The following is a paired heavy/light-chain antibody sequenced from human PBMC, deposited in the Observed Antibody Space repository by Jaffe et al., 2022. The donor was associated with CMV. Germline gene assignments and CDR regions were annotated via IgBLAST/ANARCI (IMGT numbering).Light chain of an antibody. J-gene: IGKJ4*01. CDR3: QQYGTPPST. V-gene: IGKV3-20*01. Sequence: EIVLTQSPGTLSLSPGERATLSCRASQSVSSNYLAWYQQKPGQAPRLLIYGASTRDTGISDRFSGSGAGTDFTLIISRLEPEDSAVYYCQQYGTPPSTFGGGTKVEIK. CDR2: GAS. CDR1: QSVSSNY.
Heavy chain of an antibody. CDR2: IDPNNGRT. D-gene: IGHD1-1*01. CDR1: GYNFVNYA. Sequence: QVQLVQSGAEVEKPGASVKVHCKAFGYNFVNYAIHWVRQAPGQSLEWMGWIDPNNGRTKYSQRFQGRVTITRDTSATTTYMDLSSLRSEDTAVYYCTRGRWVARTADYYMDVWGEGTTVTVSS. J-gene: IGHJ6*03. V-gene: IGHV1-3*01. CDR3: TRGRWVARTADYYMDV.